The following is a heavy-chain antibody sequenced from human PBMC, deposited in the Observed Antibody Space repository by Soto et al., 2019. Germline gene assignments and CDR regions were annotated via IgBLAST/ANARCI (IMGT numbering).Heavy chain of an antibody. D-gene: IGHD6-13*01. CDR1: GDSISTNNW. CDR2: IFHGGNT. CDR3: ARGAAAATWLDP. V-gene: IGHV4-4*02. Sequence: SETLSLTCAVSGDSISTNNWWTWFRQPPGKGLEWIGEIFHGGNTNYNLSLKRRLTISVDKSKNQFSLRLSSVTAADTALYYCARGAAAATWLDPWGQGTLVTVSS. J-gene: IGHJ5*02.